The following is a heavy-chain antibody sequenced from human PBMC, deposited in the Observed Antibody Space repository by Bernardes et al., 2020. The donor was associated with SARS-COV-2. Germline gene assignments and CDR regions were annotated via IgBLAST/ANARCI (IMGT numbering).Heavy chain of an antibody. CDR3: AKTPSSGWSSDYFDY. CDR2: ISNSGGT. Sequence: GGSLRLSCVASGFTFSSCAMGWVRQAPGKGLEWVSLISNSGGTYYADSAQGRLTISRDNSKNTLYLQMDSLRAEDTAKYYCAKTPSSGWSSDYFDYWGQGALLTVSS. J-gene: IGHJ4*02. D-gene: IGHD6-19*01. CDR1: GFTFSSCA. V-gene: IGHV3-23*01.